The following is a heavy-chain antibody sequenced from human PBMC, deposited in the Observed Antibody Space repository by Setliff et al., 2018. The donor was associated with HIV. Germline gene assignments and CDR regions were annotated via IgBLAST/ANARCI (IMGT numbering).Heavy chain of an antibody. CDR1: GGSISRSSYH. D-gene: IGHD2-21*02. CDR2: FYYSGNT. CDR3: ATLDPSGGNFLAY. V-gene: IGHV4-39*01. J-gene: IGHJ4*02. Sequence: PSETLSLTCTVSGGSISRSSYHWGWIRQPPGKGLEWIGSFYYSGNTYYNPSLKSRVTISVDTSKMQFSLHLTSVTAADTAVYYCATLDPSGGNFLAYWGQGTLVTVSS.